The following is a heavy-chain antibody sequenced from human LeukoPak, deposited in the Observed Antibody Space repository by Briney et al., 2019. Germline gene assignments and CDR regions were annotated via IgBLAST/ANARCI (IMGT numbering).Heavy chain of an antibody. CDR3: ARASPLTGDAFDI. J-gene: IGHJ3*02. Sequence: SETLSLTCTVSGGSISSGGYYWSWIRQPPGKGLEWIGYIYHSGSTYCNPSLKSRVTISVDRSKNQFSLKLSSVTAADTAVYYCARASPLTGDAFDIWGQGTMVTVSS. V-gene: IGHV4-30-2*01. CDR2: IYHSGST. CDR1: GGSISSGGYY. D-gene: IGHD7-27*01.